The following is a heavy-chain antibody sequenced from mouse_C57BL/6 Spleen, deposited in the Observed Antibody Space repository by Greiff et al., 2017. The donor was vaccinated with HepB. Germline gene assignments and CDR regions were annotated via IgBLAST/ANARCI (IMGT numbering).Heavy chain of an antibody. V-gene: IGHV14-3*01. D-gene: IGHD1-1*01. J-gene: IGHJ4*01. CDR1: GFNIKNTY. CDR3: AREVTTVVALYAMDY. Sequence: LVESVAELVRPGASVKLSCTASGFNIKNTYMHWVKQRPEQGLEWIGRIDPANGNTKYAPKFQGKATITADTSSNTAYLQLSSLTSEDTAIYYCAREVTTVVALYAMDYWGQGTSVTVSS. CDR2: IDPANGNT.